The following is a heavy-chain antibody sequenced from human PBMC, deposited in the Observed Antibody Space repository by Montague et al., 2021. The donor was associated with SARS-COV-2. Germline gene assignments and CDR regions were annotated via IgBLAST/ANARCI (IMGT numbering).Heavy chain of an antibody. J-gene: IGHJ6*02. Sequence: SLRLSCAASGFTLSNYGIHLVRQAPGKGLEWVTVMWYDGGDKYYADSVKGRFTMSRDKSKNAVYLQMSSLVVEDTAVYYCAREYDTNGYYYYGMDVWGQGTTVTVSS. CDR1: GFTLSNYG. V-gene: IGHV3-33*01. CDR2: MWYDGGDK. D-gene: IGHD2-8*01. CDR3: AREYDTNGYYYYGMDV.